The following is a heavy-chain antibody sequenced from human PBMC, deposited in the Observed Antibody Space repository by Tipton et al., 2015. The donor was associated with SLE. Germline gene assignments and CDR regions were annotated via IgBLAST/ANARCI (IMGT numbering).Heavy chain of an antibody. CDR2: IYYSGIT. CDR3: ARGSGYTSVFGAFDI. J-gene: IGHJ3*02. D-gene: IGHD5-18*01. Sequence: TLSLTCAVSGGSVSSSYWSWIRQPPGKGLEWIGYIYYSGITYYSPSLKSRVTISLDTSRHQFFLKLSSAAAADTAVYYCARGSGYTSVFGAFDIGGQGTMVPVSS. CDR1: GGSVSSSY. V-gene: IGHV4-59*02.